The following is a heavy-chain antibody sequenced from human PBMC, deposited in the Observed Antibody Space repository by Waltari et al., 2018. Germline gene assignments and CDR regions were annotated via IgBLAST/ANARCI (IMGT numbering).Heavy chain of an antibody. CDR2: INAGNGNT. CDR1: GYTFTSYA. CDR3: ARGGIQGGFDV. J-gene: IGHJ3*01. D-gene: IGHD1-20*01. Sequence: QVQLVQSGAEVKKPGASVKVSCKASGYTFTSYAMHWVRQAPGQRLEWMGWINAGNGNTKYSQKFQGRVTITRDTSASTVYMDLRNLRSDDTAVYYCARGGIQGGFDVWGQGTMVTVFS. V-gene: IGHV1-3*01.